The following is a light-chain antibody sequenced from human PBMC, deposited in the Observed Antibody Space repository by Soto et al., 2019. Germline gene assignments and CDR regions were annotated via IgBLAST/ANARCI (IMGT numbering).Light chain of an antibody. CDR2: DVT. V-gene: IGLV2-18*02. J-gene: IGLJ2*01. Sequence: QSALTQPPSVSGSPGQSVTISCTGASSDVGVAWYQQPQGTAPKLLIYDVTNRPAGVPDRFSGSKSGNTASLTISGLQAGDEADYYCGSYLTSSIVFGGGTKLTVL. CDR3: GSYLTSSIV. CDR1: SSDVG.